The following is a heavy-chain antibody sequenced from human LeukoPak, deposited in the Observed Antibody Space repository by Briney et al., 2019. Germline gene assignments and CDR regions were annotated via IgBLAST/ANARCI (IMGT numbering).Heavy chain of an antibody. V-gene: IGHV6-1*01. CDR2: TYYRSKWYI. J-gene: IGHJ6*02. Sequence: SQALSLTCGISGDSVSSNSAAWNWIRQSPSRGLEWLGRTYYRSKWYIQYAVSAKSRITINADASKNQFSLQLTFVTPEDTAVYYCAKGYGMDVWGQGTTVTVSS. CDR3: AKGYGMDV. CDR1: GDSVSSNSAA.